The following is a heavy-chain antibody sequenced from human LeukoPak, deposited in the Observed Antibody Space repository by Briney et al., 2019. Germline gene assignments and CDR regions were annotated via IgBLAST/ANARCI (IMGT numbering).Heavy chain of an antibody. Sequence: TGGSLRLSCAASGFTFSSYSMNWVRQAPGKGLEWVSYISSSSSTIYYADSVKGRFTISRDNAKNSLYLQMNSLRAEDTAVYYCARDQGQIVATIPPYYYYYYMDVWGKGTTVTVSS. D-gene: IGHD5-12*01. J-gene: IGHJ6*03. CDR2: ISSSSSTI. CDR3: ARDQGQIVATIPPYYYYYYMDV. CDR1: GFTFSSYS. V-gene: IGHV3-48*01.